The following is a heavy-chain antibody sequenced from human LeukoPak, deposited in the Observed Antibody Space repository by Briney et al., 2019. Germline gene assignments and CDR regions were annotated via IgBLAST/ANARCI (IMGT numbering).Heavy chain of an antibody. V-gene: IGHV3-7*01. Sequence: GGSLRLSCAASGFTFTSHWLSWVRLAPGKRLEWVANINFDGLEKYYVDSVEGRFTISRDNAKNSLYLQMNSLRAEDTAIYYCARYNSGLSDYWGQGTLVTVSS. CDR2: INFDGLEK. CDR1: GFTFTSHW. J-gene: IGHJ4*02. CDR3: ARYNSGLSDY. D-gene: IGHD5-18*01.